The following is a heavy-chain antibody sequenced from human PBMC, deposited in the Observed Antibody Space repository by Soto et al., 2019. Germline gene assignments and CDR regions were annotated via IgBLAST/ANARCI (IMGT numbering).Heavy chain of an antibody. CDR1: GFTFSDYY. V-gene: IGHV3-11*01. CDR3: TRVRGYYDSSGFDY. J-gene: IGHJ4*02. CDR2: ISGGGGSTI. Sequence: SCAASGFTFSDYYMSWIRQAPGKGLEWVSYISGGGGSTIQYADSVKGRFTISRDNAKNSLYLQMNSLRVADTAVYYCTRVRGYYDSSGFDYWGQGIPVTVSS. D-gene: IGHD3-22*01.